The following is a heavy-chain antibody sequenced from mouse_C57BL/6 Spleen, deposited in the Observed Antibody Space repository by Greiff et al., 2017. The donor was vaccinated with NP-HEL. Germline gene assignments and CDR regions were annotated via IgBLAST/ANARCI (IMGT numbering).Heavy chain of an antibody. CDR2: ISNGGGST. J-gene: IGHJ2*01. D-gene: IGHD2-3*01. V-gene: IGHV5-12*01. Sequence: EVHLVESGGGLVQPGGSLKLSCAASGFTFSDYYMYWVRQTPEKRLEWVAYISNGGGSTYYPDTVKGRFTISRDNAKNTLYLQMSRLKSEDTAMYYCARQDGYSSYYFDYWGQGTTLTVSS. CDR3: ARQDGYSSYYFDY. CDR1: GFTFSDYY.